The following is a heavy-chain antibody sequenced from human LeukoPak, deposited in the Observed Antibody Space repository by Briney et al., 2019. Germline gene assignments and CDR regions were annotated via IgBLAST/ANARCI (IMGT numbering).Heavy chain of an antibody. CDR2: ISYDGSNK. V-gene: IGHV3-30*18. Sequence: PGGSLRLSCAASGFTFSSYGMHWVRQAPGKGLEWVAVISYDGSNKYYADSVKGRFTISRDNSKNTLYLQMNSLRAEDTAVYYCAKTMAVAGSLDYWGQGTLVTVSS. D-gene: IGHD6-19*01. CDR1: GFTFSSYG. J-gene: IGHJ4*02. CDR3: AKTMAVAGSLDY.